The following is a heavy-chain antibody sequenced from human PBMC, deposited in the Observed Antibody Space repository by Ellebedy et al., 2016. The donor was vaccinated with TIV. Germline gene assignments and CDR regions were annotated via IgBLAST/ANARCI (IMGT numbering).Heavy chain of an antibody. Sequence: GESLKISCAASGFTFSSYTMNWVRQAPGKGLAWVSSINCSSTYIYYADSVKGRFAISRDNAKNSLYLQMNSLRAEDTAVYYGSRKAPAPTTVPPNWYFDLWGRGTLVTVSS. V-gene: IGHV3-21*01. D-gene: IGHD4-17*01. J-gene: IGHJ2*01. CDR2: INCSSTYI. CDR1: GFTFSSYT. CDR3: SRKAPAPTTVPPNWYFDL.